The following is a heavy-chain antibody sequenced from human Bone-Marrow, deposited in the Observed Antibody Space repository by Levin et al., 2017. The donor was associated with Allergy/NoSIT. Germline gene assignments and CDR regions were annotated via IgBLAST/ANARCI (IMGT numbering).Heavy chain of an antibody. Sequence: MSSETLSLTCTVSGASINNTHHYWSWIRQPAGTGLEWIGRMFVGGAATYKRSLRSRVTISIDTSKNQFSLKLTSVTAADTAVYYCARDETFNSWHVGWFDSWGQGTLVTVSS. CDR2: MFVGGAA. V-gene: IGHV4-61*02. J-gene: IGHJ5*01. D-gene: IGHD2/OR15-2a*01. CDR3: ARDETFNSWHVGWFDS. CDR1: GASINNTHHY.